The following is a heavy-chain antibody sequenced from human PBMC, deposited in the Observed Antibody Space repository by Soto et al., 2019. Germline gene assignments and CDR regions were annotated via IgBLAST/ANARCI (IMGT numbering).Heavy chain of an antibody. CDR1: GGSISSGGYS. D-gene: IGHD4-17*01. V-gene: IGHV4-30-2*01. CDR3: ARIPNGGYYGDYVNNGMDV. CDR2: IYHSGST. Sequence: QLQLQESGSGLVKPSQTLSLTCAVSGGSISSGGYSWSWIRQPPGKGLEWIGYIYHSGSTYYNPSLKSRVTIAVDRSKNQFSLKLSSVTAADTAVYYCARIPNGGYYGDYVNNGMDVWGQGTTVTVSS. J-gene: IGHJ6*02.